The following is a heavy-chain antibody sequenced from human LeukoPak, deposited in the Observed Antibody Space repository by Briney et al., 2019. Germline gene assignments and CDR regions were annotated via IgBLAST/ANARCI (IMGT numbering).Heavy chain of an antibody. D-gene: IGHD4-11*01. CDR3: ARGSNDYSDYDRLLPGSFDY. CDR2: IKQDGSEK. J-gene: IGHJ4*02. V-gene: IGHV3-7*01. Sequence: GGSLRLSCAASGFIFSNYAMTWVRQAPGKGLEWVANIKQDGSEKYYVDSVKGRFTISRDNAKNSLYLQMNSLRAEDTAVYYCARGSNDYSDYDRLLPGSFDYWGQGTLVTVSS. CDR1: GFIFSNYA.